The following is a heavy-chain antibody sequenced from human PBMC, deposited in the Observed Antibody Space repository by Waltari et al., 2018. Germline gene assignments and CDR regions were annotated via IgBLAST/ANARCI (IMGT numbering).Heavy chain of an antibody. CDR2: IYGSGGSI. J-gene: IGHJ4*02. CDR3: ARDERKTDYDDSGYSH. V-gene: IGHV4-4*07. CDR1: GGSISSNY. Sequence: QVQLQESGPGLVKPSETLSLTCAVSGGSISSNYWSWIPQPPGKGQEWIGRIYGSGGSIDYNPSLKSRGTISTDTSKNQFSLKLSSVTAADTAVYYCARDERKTDYDDSGYSHWGQGVLVTVSS. D-gene: IGHD3-22*01.